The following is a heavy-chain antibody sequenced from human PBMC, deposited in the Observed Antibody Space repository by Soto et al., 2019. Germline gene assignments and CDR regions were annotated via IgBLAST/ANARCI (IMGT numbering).Heavy chain of an antibody. V-gene: IGHV4-59*01. Sequence: LETLSLACSVSGGSISGSYWSWIRQSPGKGLEWLGYVYYTGSTNYSPSLRSRVSISVDTSKNEFSLRLSSVTAAVTAVYFCARSLAFPGAQIDYWGESTQVT. CDR1: GGSISGSY. D-gene: IGHD2-8*02. J-gene: IGHJ4*02. CDR3: ARSLAFPGAQIDY. CDR2: VYYTGST.